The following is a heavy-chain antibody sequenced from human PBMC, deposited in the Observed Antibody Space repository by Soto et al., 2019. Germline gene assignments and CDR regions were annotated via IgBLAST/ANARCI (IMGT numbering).Heavy chain of an antibody. J-gene: IGHJ4*02. CDR1: GFTFSRYW. Sequence: EVQLVESGGGLVQPGGSLRLSCAASGFTFSRYWMSWVRQAPGKGLEWVANIKQDGGEKYYVDSVKGRFTISRDNAKNSLYLQMNGLRAEDTAVYYCASNGYYGSGLDPFDYWGQGTLVTVSS. CDR3: ASNGYYGSGLDPFDY. CDR2: IKQDGGEK. D-gene: IGHD3-10*01. V-gene: IGHV3-7*01.